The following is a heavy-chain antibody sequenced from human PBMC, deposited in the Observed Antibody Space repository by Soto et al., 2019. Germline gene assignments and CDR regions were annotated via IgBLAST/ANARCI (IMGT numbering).Heavy chain of an antibody. J-gene: IGHJ5*02. CDR2: ISGSGGST. D-gene: IGHD2-15*01. CDR1: GFTFISYA. V-gene: IGHV3-23*01. Sequence: PGGSLTLSCAASGFTFISYAMSWVRQAPWKGLEWVSAISGSGGSTYYADSVKGRFTISRDNSKNTLYLQMNSLRAADTAVYYCAKATLTGGLDPWGQATLVTVS. CDR3: AKATLTGGLDP.